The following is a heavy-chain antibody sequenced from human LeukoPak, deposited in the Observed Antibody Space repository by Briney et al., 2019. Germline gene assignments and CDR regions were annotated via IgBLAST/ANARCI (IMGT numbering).Heavy chain of an antibody. J-gene: IGHJ5*02. Sequence: ASVKVSCKASGYTFTGYYMHWVRQAPGQGLEWMGRINPNSGGTNYAQKFQGRVTMTRDTSISTAYMELSRLRSDDTAVYYCARTVTKGHWFDPWGQGTLVTVSS. V-gene: IGHV1-2*06. CDR2: INPNSGGT. D-gene: IGHD4-17*01. CDR1: GYTFTGYY. CDR3: ARTVTKGHWFDP.